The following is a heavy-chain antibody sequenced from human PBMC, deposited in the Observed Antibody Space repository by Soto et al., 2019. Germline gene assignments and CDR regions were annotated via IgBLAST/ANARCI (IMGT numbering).Heavy chain of an antibody. Sequence: PSETLSLTCTVSGGYISSYSWSWIRQPPGKGLEWIGYIYHSGSTYYNPSLKSRVTISVDRSKNQFSLKLSSVTAADTAVYYCARVPDRWGQGTLVTVSS. CDR3: ARVPDR. J-gene: IGHJ5*02. CDR2: IYHSGST. D-gene: IGHD2-2*01. V-gene: IGHV4-30-2*01. CDR1: GGYISSYS.